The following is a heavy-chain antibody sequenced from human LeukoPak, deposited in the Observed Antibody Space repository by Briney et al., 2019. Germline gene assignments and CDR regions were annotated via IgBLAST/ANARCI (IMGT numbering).Heavy chain of an antibody. V-gene: IGHV4-39*07. CDR3: ATLDSSHSFDP. J-gene: IGHJ5*02. CDR2: IDYSGTT. Sequence: SETLSLTCSVSGGSISGSSYSWGWIRQPPRKGLEWIGNIDYSGTTHYNPSLKSRVTISIDTSKKQFSLKLSSVTAADTAVYYCATLDSSHSFDPWGQGTLVTVSS. D-gene: IGHD4-11*01. CDR1: GGSISGSSYS.